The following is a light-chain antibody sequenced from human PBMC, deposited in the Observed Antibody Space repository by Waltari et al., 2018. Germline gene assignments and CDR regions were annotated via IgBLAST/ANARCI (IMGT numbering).Light chain of an antibody. Sequence: QSVLTQPPSVSAAPGQKVTISCSGSSSNIGNTYVSWYQQLPGTAPKLLIYENNKRPSGIPDRFSGSKSGTSATLGITGLQTGDEADYYCGTWDSSLSAGNVVFGGGTKLTVL. J-gene: IGLJ2*01. CDR1: SSNIGNTY. CDR2: ENN. V-gene: IGLV1-51*02. CDR3: GTWDSSLSAGNVV.